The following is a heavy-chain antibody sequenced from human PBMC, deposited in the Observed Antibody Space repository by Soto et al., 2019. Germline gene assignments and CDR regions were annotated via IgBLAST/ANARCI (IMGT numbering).Heavy chain of an antibody. CDR1: GFTFTDYW. Sequence: GGSLRLSCVASGFTFTDYWMSWVRQAPGKGLEWVANIKADGSERYYVDSLKGRFTISRDNAKNSLFLQMSSLRVEDTGVYYGARGSGRASCPYYLEVWGKGTTVTVSS. D-gene: IGHD2-2*01. CDR2: IKADGSER. J-gene: IGHJ6*03. CDR3: ARGSGRASCPYYLEV. V-gene: IGHV3-7*01.